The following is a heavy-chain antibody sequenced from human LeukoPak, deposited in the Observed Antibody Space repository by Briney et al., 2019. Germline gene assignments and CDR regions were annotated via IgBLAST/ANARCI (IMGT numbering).Heavy chain of an antibody. CDR3: ARNYYDSSGPAGAFDI. CDR2: IYYSGST. CDR1: GGSISSGGYY. J-gene: IGHJ3*02. Sequence: SQTLSLTCTVSGGSISSGGYYWSWIRQHPGKGLEWIGYIYYSGSTYYNPSLKSRVTISVDTSKNQFSLKLSSVTAADTAVYYCARNYYDSSGPAGAFDIWGQGTMVTVSS. V-gene: IGHV4-31*03. D-gene: IGHD3-22*01.